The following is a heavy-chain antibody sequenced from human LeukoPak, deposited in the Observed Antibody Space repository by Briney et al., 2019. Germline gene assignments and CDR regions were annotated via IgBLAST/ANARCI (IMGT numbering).Heavy chain of an antibody. CDR2: ISAYNGNT. V-gene: IGHV1-18*01. CDR3: ARASSSSWSYYYYYYYMDV. D-gene: IGHD6-13*01. Sequence: GASVKVSCKASGYTFTSYGISWVRQAPGQGLERMGWISAYNGNTNYAQKLQGRVTMTTDTSTSTAYMELRSLRSDDTAVYYCARASSSSWSYYYYYYYMDVWGKGTTVTISS. J-gene: IGHJ6*03. CDR1: GYTFTSYG.